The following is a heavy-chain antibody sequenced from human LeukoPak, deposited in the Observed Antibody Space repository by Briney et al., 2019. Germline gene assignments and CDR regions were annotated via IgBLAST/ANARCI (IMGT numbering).Heavy chain of an antibody. CDR3: TCDRSRAEDD. V-gene: IGHV3-7*01. J-gene: IGHJ4*02. Sequence: GGSLRLSCAASGFTFSGNWRSWVRQAPGKGLEWVANINQGGSDKYYVDSVKGRFTISRDNANNLLYLQMNSLRGEDTAVYYCTCDRSRAEDDWGQGTLVTVSS. CDR2: INQGGSDK. D-gene: IGHD1-14*01. CDR1: GFTFSGNW.